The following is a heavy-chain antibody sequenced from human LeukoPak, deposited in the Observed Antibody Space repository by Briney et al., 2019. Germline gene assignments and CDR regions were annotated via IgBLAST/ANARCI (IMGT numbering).Heavy chain of an antibody. V-gene: IGHV1-2*02. Sequence: EASVKVSCKASGHTSTGYYVYWVRQAPAQGREWMGWMNPNVGGANFPQKFQGRDTVTSDPAIRAGYMELRRLRSDDTAVYYCARGVFGESLESWGRGTLVSVSS. CDR1: GHTSTGYY. CDR3: ARGVFGESLES. J-gene: IGHJ4*02. D-gene: IGHD3-10*01. CDR2: MNPNVGGA.